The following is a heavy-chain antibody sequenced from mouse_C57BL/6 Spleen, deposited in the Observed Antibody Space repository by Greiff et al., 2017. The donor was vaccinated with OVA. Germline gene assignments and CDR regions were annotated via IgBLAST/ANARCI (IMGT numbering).Heavy chain of an antibody. CDR1: GYTFTSYW. CDR2: IDPSDSET. CDR3: ARSGYDYDVYFDV. D-gene: IGHD2-4*01. Sequence: QVQLQQPGAELVRPGSSVKLSCKASGYTFTSYWLHWVKQRPIQGLEWIGNIDPSDSETHYNQKFKDKATLTVDKSSSTAYMQLSSLTSEDSAVYYCARSGYDYDVYFDVWGTGTTVTVSS. J-gene: IGHJ1*03. V-gene: IGHV1-52*01.